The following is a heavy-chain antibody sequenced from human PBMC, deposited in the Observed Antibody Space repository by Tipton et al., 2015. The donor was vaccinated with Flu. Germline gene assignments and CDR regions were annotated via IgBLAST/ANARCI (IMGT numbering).Heavy chain of an antibody. Sequence: SLRLSCAASGVTFSSYAMSWVRQAPGKGLEWVSGISDSGGSTYYADSVKGRFTISRDNSKNTLYLQMNSLRAEDTAIYYCAKVIPEIVSGLDYWGQGTLVTVSS. D-gene: IGHD5/OR15-5a*01. CDR2: ISDSGGST. J-gene: IGHJ4*02. CDR1: GVTFSSYA. CDR3: AKVIPEIVSGLDY. V-gene: IGHV3-23*01.